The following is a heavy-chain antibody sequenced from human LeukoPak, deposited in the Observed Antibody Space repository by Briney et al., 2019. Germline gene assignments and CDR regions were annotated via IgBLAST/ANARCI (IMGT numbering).Heavy chain of an antibody. Sequence: GESLKISCKGSGYSFTSYWIGWVRQMPGKGLEWMGIIYPGDPDTRYSPSFQGQVTISADKSISTAYLQWSSLKASDTAMYYCARRYGSGSYYNVYYFDYWGQGTLATVSS. CDR1: GYSFTSYW. J-gene: IGHJ4*02. V-gene: IGHV5-51*01. CDR3: ARRYGSGSYYNVYYFDY. CDR2: IYPGDPDT. D-gene: IGHD3-10*01.